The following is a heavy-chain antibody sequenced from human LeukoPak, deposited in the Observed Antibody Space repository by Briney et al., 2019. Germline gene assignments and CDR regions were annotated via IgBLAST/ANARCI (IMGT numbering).Heavy chain of an antibody. CDR3: ARDRRGGSYSDAFDI. J-gene: IGHJ3*02. Sequence: SETLSLTCTVSGYSISSGYYWGWIRQPPGKGLEWLGSIYRSGITYYNPSLKSRLTISVDSPNDQFSLMLSSVTAADTAVYYCARDRRGGSYSDAFDIWGQGTMVTVSS. CDR1: GYSISSGYY. D-gene: IGHD1-26*01. CDR2: IYRSGIT. V-gene: IGHV4-38-2*02.